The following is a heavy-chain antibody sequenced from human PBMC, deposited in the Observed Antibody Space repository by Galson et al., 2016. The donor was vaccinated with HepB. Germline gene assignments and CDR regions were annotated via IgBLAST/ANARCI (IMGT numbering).Heavy chain of an antibody. CDR3: ASHFDVVHLGRSFDN. Sequence: SETLSLTCTVSLGSVSGAYWSWIRQSPGKGLEWIGCIYHSGYSMSNPSLKSRVTISVDPSKKQFSLMLSSVTAADTAVYYCASHFDVVHLGRSFDNWGQGALITVSS. CDR2: IYHSGYS. CDR1: LGSVSGAY. D-gene: IGHD1-1*01. V-gene: IGHV4-59*08. J-gene: IGHJ1*01.